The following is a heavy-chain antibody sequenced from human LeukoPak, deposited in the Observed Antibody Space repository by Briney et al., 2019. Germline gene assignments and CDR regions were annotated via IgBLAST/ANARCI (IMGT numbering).Heavy chain of an antibody. CDR3: ARDDCTNGVCYIVAFDI. V-gene: IGHV1-2*02. Sequence: ASVKVSCKASGYTFTGYYMHWVRQGPGQGLEWMGWINPNSGGTNYAQKFQGRVTMTRDTSISTAYMELSRLRSDDTAVYYCARDDCTNGVCYIVAFDIWGQGTMVTVSS. CDR1: GYTFTGYY. D-gene: IGHD2-8*01. J-gene: IGHJ3*02. CDR2: INPNSGGT.